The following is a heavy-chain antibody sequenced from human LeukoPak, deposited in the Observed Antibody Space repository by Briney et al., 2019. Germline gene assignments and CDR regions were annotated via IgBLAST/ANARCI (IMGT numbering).Heavy chain of an antibody. V-gene: IGHV4-39*01. D-gene: IGHD3-22*01. CDR3: ARHVSYDSSGYPNPNFDY. CDR2: IYYSGST. CDR1: GGSISSSSYY. Sequence: SETLSLTCTVSGGSISSSSYYWGWIRQPPGKGLEWTGSIYYSGSTYYNPSLKGRVTISVDTSKHQFSLKLSSVTAADTAVYYCARHVSYDSSGYPNPNFDYWGQGTLVTVSS. J-gene: IGHJ4*02.